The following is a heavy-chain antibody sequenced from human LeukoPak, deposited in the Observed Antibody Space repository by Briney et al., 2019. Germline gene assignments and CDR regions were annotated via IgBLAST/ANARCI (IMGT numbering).Heavy chain of an antibody. V-gene: IGHV4-4*07. CDR2: VYNSGTA. J-gene: IGHJ4*02. CDR1: GGSISSYY. Sequence: PSETLSLTCTVSGGSISSYYWSWIRQPAGKGLEGIGRVYNSGTADYNPSLQSRVTMSIDRPKIQFSLKLRSVTAADTAVYYCARITGGAWTSFDYWGQGILVTVSS. CDR3: ARITGGAWTSFDY. D-gene: IGHD3-16*01.